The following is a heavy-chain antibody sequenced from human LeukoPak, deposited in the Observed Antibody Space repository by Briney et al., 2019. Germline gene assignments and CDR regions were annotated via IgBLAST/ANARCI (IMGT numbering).Heavy chain of an antibody. Sequence: SVKDSRKASRFTFISSAVQGVRQARGQRLEWIGWIVVGSGNTNYAQKFQERVTITRDMSTSTAYMELSSLRSEDTAVYYCAAAGYDSSGYYRDFDYWGQGTLVTVSS. CDR1: RFTFISSA. CDR3: AAAGYDSSGYYRDFDY. J-gene: IGHJ4*02. D-gene: IGHD3-22*01. CDR2: IVVGSGNT. V-gene: IGHV1-58*01.